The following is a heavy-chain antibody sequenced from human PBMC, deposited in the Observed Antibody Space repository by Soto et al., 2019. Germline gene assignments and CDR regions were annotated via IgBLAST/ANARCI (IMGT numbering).Heavy chain of an antibody. J-gene: IGHJ4*02. CDR1: GGTFSIYA. V-gene: IGHV1-69*13. CDR2: IISIFGTA. Sequence: GPPVKVSCKASGGTFSIYAISWVRQSPGQGLEWMGGIISIFGTANYAQKFQGRVTITADESTSTAYMELSSLRSEDTAVYYCATLLPRGEMATHPLDYWGQGTLVTVSS. D-gene: IGHD3-16*01. CDR3: ATLLPRGEMATHPLDY.